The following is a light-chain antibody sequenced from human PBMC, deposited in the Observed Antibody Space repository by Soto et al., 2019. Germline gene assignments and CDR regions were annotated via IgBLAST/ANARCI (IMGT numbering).Light chain of an antibody. CDR1: TSDVGNYNL. CDR2: DVT. CDR3: CSFSGSSSNWL. J-gene: IGLJ3*02. V-gene: IGLV2-23*02. Sequence: QSALTQPASVSGSPGQSVTISCTGTTSDVGNYNLVSWYQHYPGKAPQLMIFDVTKRPSGVSDRFSGSKSGNTASLTISGLQAEDEAAYYCCSFSGSSSNWLFGGGTQLTVL.